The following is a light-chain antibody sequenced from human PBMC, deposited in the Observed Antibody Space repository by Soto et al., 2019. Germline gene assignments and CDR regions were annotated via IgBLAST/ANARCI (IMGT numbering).Light chain of an antibody. CDR1: QSVSSY. V-gene: IGKV3-11*01. J-gene: IGKJ1*01. CDR2: DAS. Sequence: EIVLTQSPATLSLSPGERATLSCRASQSVSSYLAWYQQKPGQAPRLLIYDASNRATGIPARFSGSGSGTDFTLTISSLEPEDFXXYYXXXRSNWLWTFGQGTKVEIK. CDR3: XXRSNWLWT.